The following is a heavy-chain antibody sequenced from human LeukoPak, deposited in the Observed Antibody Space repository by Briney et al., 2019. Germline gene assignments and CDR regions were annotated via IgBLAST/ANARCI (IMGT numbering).Heavy chain of an antibody. CDR3: ARDVGEYCSSTNCYASHY. CDR2: IKQDGSEK. Sequence: GGSLRLSCAASGFIFSSSWMSWVRQAPGKGLEWVANIKQDGSEKYYVDSVKGRFTISRDNAKNSLYLQMNSLRAEDTAVYYCARDVGEYCSSTNCYASHYWGQGTLVTVSS. D-gene: IGHD2-2*01. J-gene: IGHJ4*02. V-gene: IGHV3-7*03. CDR1: GFIFSSSW.